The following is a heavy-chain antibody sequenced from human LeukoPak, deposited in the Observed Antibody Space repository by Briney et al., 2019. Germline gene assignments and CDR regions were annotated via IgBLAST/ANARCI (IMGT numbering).Heavy chain of an antibody. CDR3: AGCPRITTRCYGRFDY. D-gene: IGHD2-2*01. CDR2: INHSGST. V-gene: IGHV4-34*01. J-gene: IGHJ4*02. Sequence: SETLSLTCAVYGGSFSGYYWSWIRQPPGKGLEWIGEINHSGSTNYNPSLKSRVTISVDTSKNQFSLKLSSVTAADTAVYYCAGCPRITTRCYGRFDYWGQGTLVTVSS. CDR1: GGSFSGYY.